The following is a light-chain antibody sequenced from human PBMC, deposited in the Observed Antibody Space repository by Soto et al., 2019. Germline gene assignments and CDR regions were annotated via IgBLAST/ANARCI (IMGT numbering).Light chain of an antibody. CDR1: QSVSSN. J-gene: IGKJ1*01. CDR3: QQYNNWPPWT. CDR2: GAS. V-gene: IGKV3-15*01. Sequence: EIVMTQSPAPLSVSPGERATLSCRASQSVSSNLAWYQQKPGQAPRLLIYGASTRATGIPARFSGSGSGTEVTLTISSLQSEDFAVYYCQQYNNWPPWTFGQGTKVEIK.